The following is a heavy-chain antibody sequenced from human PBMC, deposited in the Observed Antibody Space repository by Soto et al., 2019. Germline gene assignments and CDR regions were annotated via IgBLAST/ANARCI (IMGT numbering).Heavy chain of an antibody. CDR2: IYYSGST. V-gene: IGHV4-59*01. J-gene: IGHJ4*02. Sequence: SETLSLTCTVSGGSISSYYWSWIRQPPGKGLEWIGYIYYSGSTNYNPSLKSRVTISVDTSKNQFSLKLSSVTAADTAVCYCERGRGGSGAFDYWGQGTLVTVSS. CDR3: ERGRGGSGAFDY. D-gene: IGHD3-10*01. CDR1: GGSISSYY.